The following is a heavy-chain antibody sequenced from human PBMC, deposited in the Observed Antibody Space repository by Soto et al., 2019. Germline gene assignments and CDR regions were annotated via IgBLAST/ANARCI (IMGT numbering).Heavy chain of an antibody. CDR2: TYYRSKWYN. Sequence: SQTLSLTCAISGDSVSSNSAAWNWIRQSPSRGLEWLGRTYYRSKWYNDYAVSVKSGITINRDTSKNQFSLQLNTAPPEDPAVYYCARGRGRVALAPSYYYYHAMDVWGQGTTVTASS. CDR1: GDSVSSNSAA. V-gene: IGHV6-1*01. J-gene: IGHJ6*02. CDR3: ARGRGRVALAPSYYYYHAMDV.